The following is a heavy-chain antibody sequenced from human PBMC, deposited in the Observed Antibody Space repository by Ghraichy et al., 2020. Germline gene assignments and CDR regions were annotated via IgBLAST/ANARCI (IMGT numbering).Heavy chain of an antibody. V-gene: IGHV4-34*01. D-gene: IGHD6-19*01. CDR2: INHSGST. J-gene: IGHJ5*02. CDR3: ARRLPRRAVAGNNWFDP. CDR1: GGSFSGYY. Sequence: SQTLSLTCAVYGGSFSGYYWSWIRQPPGKGLEWIGEINHSGSTNYNPSLKSRVTISVDTSKNQFSLKLSSVIAADTAVYYCARRLPRRAVAGNNWFDPWGQGTLVTVSS.